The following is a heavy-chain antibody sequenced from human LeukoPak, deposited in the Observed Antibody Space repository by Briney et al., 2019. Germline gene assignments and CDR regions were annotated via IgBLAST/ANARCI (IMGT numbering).Heavy chain of an antibody. D-gene: IGHD3-3*01. CDR1: RGTFISYA. V-gene: IGHV1-69*01. J-gene: IGHJ5*02. Sequence: GASVTVSCKASRGTFISYAISWVRQAPRQGLEWMGGIIPIFGTANYAQKFQGRVTITADESTSTAYMELSSLRSEDTAVYYCARSIFPTTENWFDPWGQGTLVTVSS. CDR2: IIPIFGTA. CDR3: ARSIFPTTENWFDP.